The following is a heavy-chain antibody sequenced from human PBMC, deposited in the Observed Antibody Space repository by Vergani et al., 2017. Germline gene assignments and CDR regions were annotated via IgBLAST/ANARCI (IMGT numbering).Heavy chain of an antibody. V-gene: IGHV3-30*18. D-gene: IGHD6-13*01. CDR2: ISYDGSNK. Sequence: QVQLVESGGGVVQPGRSLRLSCAASGFTFSSYGMHWVRQAPGKGLEWVAVISYDGSNKYYADSVKGRFTISRVNSKNTLYLQMNSLRAEDTAVYYCAKERVGYSSSWYFSWYFDLWGRGTLVTVSS. J-gene: IGHJ2*01. CDR3: AKERVGYSSSWYFSWYFDL. CDR1: GFTFSSYG.